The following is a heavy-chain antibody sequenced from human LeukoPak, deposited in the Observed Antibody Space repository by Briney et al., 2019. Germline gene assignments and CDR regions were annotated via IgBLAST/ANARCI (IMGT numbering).Heavy chain of an antibody. CDR2: IYSGGST. D-gene: IGHD3-10*01. Sequence: GGSLRLSCAASGFTVSSNYMSWVRQAPGKGLEWVSVIYSGGSTYYADSVKGRFTISRDNSKNTLYLQMNSLRAEDTAVYYCARVSYGSGSYLDYWGRGTLVTVSS. CDR3: ARVSYGSGSYLDY. V-gene: IGHV3-53*01. J-gene: IGHJ4*02. CDR1: GFTVSSNY.